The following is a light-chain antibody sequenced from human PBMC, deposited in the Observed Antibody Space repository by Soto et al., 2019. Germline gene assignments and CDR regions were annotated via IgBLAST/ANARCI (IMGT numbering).Light chain of an antibody. CDR3: AAWDDSLSGNV. CDR2: SNN. CDR1: SSNIGTNT. J-gene: IGLJ1*01. Sequence: QSVLPQPPSASGTPGPRVTISCSGSSSNIGTNTVNWYQQLPGTAPKLLIYSNNQRPSGVPDRFSGSKSGTSASLAISGLQSEDEADYYCAAWDDSLSGNVFGSGTKLTVL. V-gene: IGLV1-44*01.